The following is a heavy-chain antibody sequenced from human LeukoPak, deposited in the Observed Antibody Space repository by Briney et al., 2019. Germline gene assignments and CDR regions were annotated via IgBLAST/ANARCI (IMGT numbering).Heavy chain of an antibody. CDR3: ARVYPLCYYYMDV. D-gene: IGHD2-2*01. CDR2: INHSGST. Sequence: SETLSLTCAVYGGSFSGYYWSLIRQPPGKGLGWIGEINHSGSTNYNPSLKSRVTISVDTSKNQFSLKLSSVTAADTAVYYCARVYPLCYYYMDVWGKGTTVTVSS. J-gene: IGHJ6*03. V-gene: IGHV4-34*01. CDR1: GGSFSGYY.